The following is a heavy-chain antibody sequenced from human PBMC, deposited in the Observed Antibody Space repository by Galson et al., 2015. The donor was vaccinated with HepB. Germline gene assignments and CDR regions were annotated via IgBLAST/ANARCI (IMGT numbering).Heavy chain of an antibody. J-gene: IGHJ4*02. V-gene: IGHV1-18*01. Sequence: SVKVSCKASGYTFTSYGISWVRQAPGQGLEWMGWISAYNGNTNYAQKLQGRVTMTTDTSTSTAYMELRSLRSDDTAVYYCARVLGLELLYYFDYWGQGTLVTVSS. D-gene: IGHD1-7*01. CDR1: GYTFTSYG. CDR2: ISAYNGNT. CDR3: ARVLGLELLYYFDY.